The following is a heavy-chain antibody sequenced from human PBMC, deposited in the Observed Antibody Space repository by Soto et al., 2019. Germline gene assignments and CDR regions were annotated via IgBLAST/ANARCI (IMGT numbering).Heavy chain of an antibody. J-gene: IGHJ3*02. Sequence: QVQLQESGPGLVKPSQTLSLTCTVSGGSISSGGYYWSWIRQHPGKGLEWIGYIYYSGSTYYNPFLQGRVSISGDKFKNPFFLKLSLVAAPDTAVYYCGGNLHQYSSPSVHAFDIWGQGTMVPVSS. CDR2: IYYSGST. CDR3: GGNLHQYSSPSVHAFDI. V-gene: IGHV4-31*03. CDR1: GGSISSGGYY. D-gene: IGHD6-6*01.